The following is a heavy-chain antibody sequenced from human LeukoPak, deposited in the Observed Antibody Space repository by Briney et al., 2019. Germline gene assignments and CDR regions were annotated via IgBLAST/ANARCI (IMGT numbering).Heavy chain of an antibody. V-gene: IGHV3-33*01. CDR2: VWHDGSNR. D-gene: IGHD2-2*03. CDR1: GFTFSSYA. Sequence: GGSLRLSCTAPGFTFSSYAIHWIRQAPGKGLEWVALVWHDGSNRYYADSVKGRFTISRDNSKNTLYLQMNSLRAEDTAVYYCARDGYCSSTSCAPGDYWGQGTLVTVSS. J-gene: IGHJ4*02. CDR3: ARDGYCSSTSCAPGDY.